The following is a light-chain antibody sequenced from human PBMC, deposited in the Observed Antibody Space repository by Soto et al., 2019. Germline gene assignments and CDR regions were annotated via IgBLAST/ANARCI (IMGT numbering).Light chain of an antibody. CDR3: QQYYSSPTT. J-gene: IGKJ4*01. Sequence: EIVLTQSPGTLSMFPGERATVSCRASQTVSSNFLAWYQQKVGQAPRLLIYGATNRATGIPDRFSGSGSGTDFTLTISSLEPEDVAVYDCQQYYSSPTTFGGGNKGEIK. V-gene: IGKV3-20*01. CDR1: QTVSSNF. CDR2: GAT.